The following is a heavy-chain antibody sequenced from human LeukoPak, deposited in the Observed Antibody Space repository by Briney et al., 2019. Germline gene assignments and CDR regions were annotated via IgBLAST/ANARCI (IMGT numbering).Heavy chain of an antibody. CDR1: GFTFTSYG. CDR2: IRYDGSNK. J-gene: IGHJ6*03. Sequence: AGGSLRLSCAASGFTFTSYGMHWVRQAPGKGLEWVAFIRYDGSNKYYADSVKGRFTISRDNSKNTLYLQMSSLRAEDTAVYYCARGGKAARRRMNYYYMDVWGKGTTVTVSS. V-gene: IGHV3-30*02. D-gene: IGHD6-6*01. CDR3: ARGGKAARRRMNYYYMDV.